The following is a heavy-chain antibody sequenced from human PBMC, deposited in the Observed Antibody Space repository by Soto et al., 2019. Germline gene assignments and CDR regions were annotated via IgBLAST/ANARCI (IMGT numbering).Heavy chain of an antibody. Sequence: GWSLRLSCASSVFTFISYAMSWVRQAPGKGLEWVSAISGSGGSTYYADSVKGRFTISRDNSKNTLYLQMNSLRAEDTAVYYCATGGYYYDSSGYVSADAFDIWGQGTMVTVSS. D-gene: IGHD3-22*01. V-gene: IGHV3-23*01. CDR3: ATGGYYYDSSGYVSADAFDI. CDR1: VFTFISYA. J-gene: IGHJ3*02. CDR2: ISGSGGST.